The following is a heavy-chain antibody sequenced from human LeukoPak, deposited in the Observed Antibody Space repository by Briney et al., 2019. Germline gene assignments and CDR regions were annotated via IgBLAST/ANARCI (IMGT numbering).Heavy chain of an antibody. CDR2: INPDGSVT. CDR3: ARLWGGVTIFAL. Sequence: GASQRLACAASEFTFGVFWMSWVRHAPGKGLEWLVTINPDGSVTYHVDCVKGRLTVYRDYAEHSLYLQTNSLRTEDTAIYFCARLWGGVTIFALWGQGTLATVSS. J-gene: IGHJ4*02. D-gene: IGHD3-3*01. V-gene: IGHV3-7*01. CDR1: EFTFGVFW.